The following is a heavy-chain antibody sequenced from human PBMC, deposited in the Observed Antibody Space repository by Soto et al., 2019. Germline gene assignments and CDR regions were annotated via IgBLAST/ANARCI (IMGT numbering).Heavy chain of an antibody. J-gene: IGHJ3*01. V-gene: IGHV1-18*01. CDR2: ISGDSGRT. D-gene: IGHD3-22*01. CDR1: GYIFSDSG. CDR3: ARDYYDISGSDNDIFDL. Sequence: QGQSVQSGDEVKKPGASVKVSCETSGYIFSDSGVSWVRQAPGQGLEWMGWISGDSGRTHYAQKFHDRLIMTRDIPTTTAYMELRSLRSDDTAIYYCARDYYDISGSDNDIFDLWGQGTMVTVSS.